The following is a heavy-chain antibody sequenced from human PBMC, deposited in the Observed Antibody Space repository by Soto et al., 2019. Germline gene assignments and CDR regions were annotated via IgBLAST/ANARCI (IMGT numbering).Heavy chain of an antibody. J-gene: IGHJ6*02. CDR1: GNSFTNYW. Sequence: XESLKVSCEVSGNSFTNYWVNWVLQMPGKGLEWMGRIDPTDSHPNYSPSFQGHVTVSVDRSISTAYLQWSSLKASDSAVYYCTTGGTTLPLDVWGQGTTVTVSS. V-gene: IGHV5-10-1*01. D-gene: IGHD4-17*01. CDR2: IDPTDSHP. CDR3: TTGGTTLPLDV.